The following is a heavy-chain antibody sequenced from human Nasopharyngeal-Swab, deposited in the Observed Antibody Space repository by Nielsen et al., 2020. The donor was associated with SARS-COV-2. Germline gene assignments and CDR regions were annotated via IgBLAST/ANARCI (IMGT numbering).Heavy chain of an antibody. Sequence: GESLKISCAASGFTFSSYEMNWVRQAPGKGLEWVAVIWYDGSNKYYADSVKGRFTISRDNSKNTVYLQMNSLRAEDTAVYYCAAAPSGDYGGYWGQGTLVTVSS. CDR2: IWYDGSNK. J-gene: IGHJ4*02. CDR1: GFTFSSYE. D-gene: IGHD4-23*01. V-gene: IGHV3-33*08. CDR3: AAAPSGDYGGY.